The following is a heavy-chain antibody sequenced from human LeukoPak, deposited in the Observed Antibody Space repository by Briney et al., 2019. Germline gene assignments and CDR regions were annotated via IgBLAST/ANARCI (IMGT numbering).Heavy chain of an antibody. CDR1: GFTVSSNY. J-gene: IGHJ3*02. V-gene: IGHV3-66*01. Sequence: GGSLRLSCAASGFTVSSNYMSWVRQAPGKGLEWVSVIYSGGSTYYADSVKGRFTISRDNSKSTLYLQMNSLRAEDTAVYYCARLTYGDYAFDIWGQGTMVTVSS. CDR3: ARLTYGDYAFDI. CDR2: IYSGGST. D-gene: IGHD4-17*01.